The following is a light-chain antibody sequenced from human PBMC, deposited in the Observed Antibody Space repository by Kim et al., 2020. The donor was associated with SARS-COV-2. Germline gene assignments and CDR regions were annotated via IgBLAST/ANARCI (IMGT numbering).Light chain of an antibody. J-gene: IGLJ2*01. Sequence: ALGKTGRITCQGDSLRTYYANGYQQKPGQAPLLVMYSKNIRPSVIPDRFSGSSTRNTASLTITGAQAEDEADYYCSSRDSSGNLVLFGGGTQLTVL. V-gene: IGLV3-19*01. CDR2: SKN. CDR1: SLRTYY. CDR3: SSRDSSGNLVL.